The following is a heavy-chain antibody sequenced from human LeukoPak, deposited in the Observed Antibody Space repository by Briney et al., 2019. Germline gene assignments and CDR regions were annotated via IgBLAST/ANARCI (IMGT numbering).Heavy chain of an antibody. CDR1: GFTFNYYG. Sequence: GSLRLSCAASGFTFNYYGLSWVRQAPGKGLEWVSGFGHNGGITYSDSVKGRFTISRDNSKNTLYLQMNSLRAEDTAVYYCAKDGYIVVVPAALYYFDYWGQGTLVTVSS. J-gene: IGHJ4*02. CDR3: AKDGYIVVVPAALYYFDY. V-gene: IGHV3-23*01. CDR2: FGHNGGIT. D-gene: IGHD2-2*01.